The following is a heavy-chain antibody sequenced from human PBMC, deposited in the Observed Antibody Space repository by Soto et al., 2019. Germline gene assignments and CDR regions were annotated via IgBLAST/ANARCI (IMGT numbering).Heavy chain of an antibody. Sequence: SETLSLTCAVYGGSFSGYYWSWIRQPPGKGLEWIGEINHSGSTNYNPSLKSRVTISVDTSKNQFSLKLSSVTAADTAVYYCARGPPSTYYYGSGSPEDYWGQGTLVTVSS. J-gene: IGHJ4*02. D-gene: IGHD3-10*01. V-gene: IGHV4-34*01. CDR2: INHSGST. CDR3: ARGPPSTYYYGSGSPEDY. CDR1: GGSFSGYY.